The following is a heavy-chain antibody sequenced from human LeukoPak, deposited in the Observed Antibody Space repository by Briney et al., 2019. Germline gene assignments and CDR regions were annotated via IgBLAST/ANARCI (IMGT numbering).Heavy chain of an antibody. CDR2: INPNSGGT. CDR3: ARMDGTGYDILTGYYGWGVYYFDY. Sequence: GASVKVSCKASGYTFTGYYMHWVRQAPGQGLEWMGWINPNSGGTNYAQKFQGRVTMTRDTSISTAYMKLSRLRSDDTAVYYCARMDGTGYDILTGYYGWGVYYFDYWGQGTLVTVSS. CDR1: GYTFTGYY. J-gene: IGHJ4*02. D-gene: IGHD3-9*01. V-gene: IGHV1-2*02.